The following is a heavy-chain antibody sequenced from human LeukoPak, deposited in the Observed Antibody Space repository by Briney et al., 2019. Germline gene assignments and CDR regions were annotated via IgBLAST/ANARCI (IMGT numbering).Heavy chain of an antibody. CDR1: GGSISSYY. V-gene: IGHV4-59*01. J-gene: IGHJ4*02. D-gene: IGHD3-10*01. CDR2: IYYSGST. CDR3: ARDVLRFGELFAPD. Sequence: SETLSLTCTVSGGSISSYYWSWIRQPPGKGLDWIGYIYYSGSTNYNPSLKSRVTISVDTSKNQFSLKLSSVTSAATAVYYCARDVLRFGELFAPDWGQGTLVTVSS.